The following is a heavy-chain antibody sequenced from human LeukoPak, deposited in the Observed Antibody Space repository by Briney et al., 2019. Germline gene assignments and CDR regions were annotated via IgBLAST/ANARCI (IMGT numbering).Heavy chain of an antibody. CDR3: AKGNGNYDFWSGYYRAYYYYGMDV. Sequence: PGGSLRLSCAASGFTFDDYAMHWVRHAPGKGLEWVSGISWNSGSIVYADSVKGRFTISRDNAKNSLYLQMNSLRAEDTALYYCAKGNGNYDFWSGYYRAYYYYGMDVWGQGTTVTVSS. V-gene: IGHV3-9*01. CDR2: ISWNSGSI. D-gene: IGHD3-3*01. J-gene: IGHJ6*02. CDR1: GFTFDDYA.